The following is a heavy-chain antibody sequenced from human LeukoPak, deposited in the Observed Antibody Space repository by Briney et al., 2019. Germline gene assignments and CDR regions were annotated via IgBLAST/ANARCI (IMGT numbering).Heavy chain of an antibody. CDR2: IEGDGSST. CDR1: GFTFSSHW. Sequence: GGSLRLSCAASGFTFSSHWMHWVRQAPGKGLVWFSRIEGDGSSTSYADSVKGRFTISRDNAKNSLYLQMNSLRAEDTAVYYCATDPYYYDSSGYYPTFDYWGQGTLVTVSS. CDR3: ATDPYYYDSSGYYPTFDY. V-gene: IGHV3-74*01. J-gene: IGHJ4*02. D-gene: IGHD3-22*01.